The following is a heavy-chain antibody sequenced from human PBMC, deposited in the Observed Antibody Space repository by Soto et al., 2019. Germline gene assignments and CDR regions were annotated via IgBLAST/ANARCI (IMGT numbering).Heavy chain of an antibody. CDR1: GASISSNF. CDR2: INHSGST. Sequence: SETLSLTCSVSGASISSNFWSWVRQPPGKGLEWIGEINHSGSTNYNPSLKSRVTISVDTSKNQFSLKLSSVTAADTAVYYCARRSFDWSPPNWFDPWGQGTLVTVSS. CDR3: ARRSFDWSPPNWFDP. D-gene: IGHD3-9*01. J-gene: IGHJ5*02. V-gene: IGHV4-34*01.